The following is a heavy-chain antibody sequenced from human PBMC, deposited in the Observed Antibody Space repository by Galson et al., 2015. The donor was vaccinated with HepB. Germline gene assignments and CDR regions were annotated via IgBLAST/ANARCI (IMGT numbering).Heavy chain of an antibody. J-gene: IGHJ4*02. V-gene: IGHV1-69*13. D-gene: IGHD5-18*01. Sequence: VKVSCKASGGTFSSYAISWVRQAPGQGLEWMGGIIPIFGTANYAQKFQGRVTITADESTSTAYMELSSLRSEDTAVYYCARGRGPIVDTAMEPLYYWGQGTLVTVSS. CDR1: GGTFSSYA. CDR2: IIPIFGTA. CDR3: ARGRGPIVDTAMEPLYY.